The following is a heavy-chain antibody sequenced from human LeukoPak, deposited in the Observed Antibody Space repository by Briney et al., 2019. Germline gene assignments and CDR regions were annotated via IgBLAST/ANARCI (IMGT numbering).Heavy chain of an antibody. Sequence: SETLSLTCTVSGAFFSSASYWTWIRQPPGKGVEWIAHIYNGVNTNYNPSLKSRVTISVDTSKNQFSLRLNSVTAADTAVYYCARSRAFNSGAFDPWGQGSLVSVSS. CDR2: IYNGVNT. J-gene: IGHJ5*02. D-gene: IGHD1-26*01. CDR3: ARSRAFNSGAFDP. CDR1: GAFFSSASY. V-gene: IGHV4-61*01.